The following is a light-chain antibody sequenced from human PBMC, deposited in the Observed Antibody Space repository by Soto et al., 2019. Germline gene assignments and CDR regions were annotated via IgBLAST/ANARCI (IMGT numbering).Light chain of an antibody. J-gene: IGKJ1*01. V-gene: IGKV3-20*01. Sequence: EIVLTQSPGTLSLSPGERATLSCRASQSVSSSYLAWYQQKPGQAPRLLIYGASSRATGIPDRFSGSGSGXXXXXXXXXLEPXXFAVYYCQQYGSSPRTFGQGTKVDIK. CDR3: QQYGSSPRT. CDR1: QSVSSSY. CDR2: GAS.